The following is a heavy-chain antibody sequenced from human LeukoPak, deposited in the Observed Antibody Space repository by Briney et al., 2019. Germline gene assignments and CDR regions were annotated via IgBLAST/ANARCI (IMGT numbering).Heavy chain of an antibody. J-gene: IGHJ4*02. CDR1: GFTFGSYS. CDR3: ASSPDYYGSGSYI. Sequence: GGSLRLSCAASGFTFGSYSMNWVRQAPGKGLEWVSSISSSSSYIYYADSVKGRFTISRDNAKNSLYLQMNSLRAEDTAVYYCASSPDYYGSGSYIWGQGTLVTVSS. CDR2: ISSSSSYI. D-gene: IGHD3-10*01. V-gene: IGHV3-21*01.